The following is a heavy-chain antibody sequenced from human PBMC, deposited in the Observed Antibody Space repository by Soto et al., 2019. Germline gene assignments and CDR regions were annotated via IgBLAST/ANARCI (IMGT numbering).Heavy chain of an antibody. V-gene: IGHV1-69*02. CDR3: ARSVEGRRLSWYFYLYV. CDR1: GGTFSSYT. D-gene: IGHD6-19*01. CDR2: IIPILGIA. J-gene: IGHJ6*03. Sequence: QVQLVQSGAEVKKPGSSVKVSCKASGGTFSSYTISWVRQAPGQGLEWVGRIIPILGIANYAQKFQGRVTITTDKSTSTGQRELRSVRSEDRAVYYCARSVEGRRLSWYFYLYVWGKGTTVTVSS.